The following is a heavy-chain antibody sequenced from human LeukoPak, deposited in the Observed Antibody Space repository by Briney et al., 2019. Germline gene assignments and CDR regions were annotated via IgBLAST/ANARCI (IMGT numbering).Heavy chain of an antibody. D-gene: IGHD3-3*01. J-gene: IGHJ4*02. Sequence: PSETLSLTCAVYGGSFSGYYWSWIRQPAGKGLEWIGRIYTSGSTNYNPSLKSRVTMSVDTSKNQFSLKLSSVTAADTAVYYCAAILPRHDFWSGYPSYYFDYWGQGTLVTVSS. CDR3: AAILPRHDFWSGYPSYYFDY. V-gene: IGHV4-59*10. CDR1: GGSFSGYY. CDR2: IYTSGST.